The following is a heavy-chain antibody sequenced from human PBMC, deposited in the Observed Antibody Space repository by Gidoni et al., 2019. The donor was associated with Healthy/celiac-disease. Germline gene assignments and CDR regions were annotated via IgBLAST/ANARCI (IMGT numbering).Heavy chain of an antibody. Sequence: EVQLVESGGGLVQPGGSLRLSCSASGFTFSSYAMHWVRQAPGKGLEYFSAISSNGGSTYYADSVKGRFTISRDNSKNTLYLQMSSLRAEDTAVYYCVTSGYHGVNWFDPWGQGTLVTVSS. CDR2: ISSNGGST. J-gene: IGHJ5*02. D-gene: IGHD3-22*01. CDR3: VTSGYHGVNWFDP. V-gene: IGHV3-64D*06. CDR1: GFTFSSYA.